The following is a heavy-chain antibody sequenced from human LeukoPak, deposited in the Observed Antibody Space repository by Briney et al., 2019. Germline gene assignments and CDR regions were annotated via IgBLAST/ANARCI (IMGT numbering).Heavy chain of an antibody. Sequence: GGFLRLSCAASGFTFSSYAMSWVRQAPGKGLEWVAVIWYDGSNKYYADSVKGRFTISRDNSKNTLYLQMNSLRAEDTAVYYCARSLPYSSWYLLSHYWGQGTLVTVSS. CDR2: IWYDGSNK. J-gene: IGHJ4*02. CDR3: ARSLPYSSWYLLSHY. CDR1: GFTFSSYA. V-gene: IGHV3-33*08. D-gene: IGHD6-13*01.